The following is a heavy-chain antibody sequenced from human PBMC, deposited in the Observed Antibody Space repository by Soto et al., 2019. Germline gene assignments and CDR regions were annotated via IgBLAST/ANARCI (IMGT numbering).Heavy chain of an antibody. D-gene: IGHD3-10*02. V-gene: IGHV4-30-2*01. Sequence: PSETLSLTCAVSGGSISSGGYSWSWIRQPPGKGLEWIGYIYHSGSTYYNPSLKSRVTISVDRSKNQFSLKLSSVTAEDTAVYYCVKGGLNLAVLFDPWGQGTLVTVSS. CDR1: GGSISSGGYS. J-gene: IGHJ5*02. CDR2: IYHSGST. CDR3: VKGGLNLAVLFDP.